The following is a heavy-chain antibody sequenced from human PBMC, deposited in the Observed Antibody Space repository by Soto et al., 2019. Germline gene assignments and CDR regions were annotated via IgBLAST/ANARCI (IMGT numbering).Heavy chain of an antibody. D-gene: IGHD2-15*01. V-gene: IGHV3-30*18. CDR3: AKDQGCSGGSCYPWYFVC. Sequence: QVQLVESGGGVVQPGRSLRLSCAASGFTFSSYGMHWVRQAPGKGLEWVAVISYDGSNKYYADSVKGRFTISRDNSKNTLYLKMNSLRAEDTAVYYCAKDQGCSGGSCYPWYFVCWGQGSLVTVSS. CDR1: GFTFSSYG. J-gene: IGHJ4*02. CDR2: ISYDGSNK.